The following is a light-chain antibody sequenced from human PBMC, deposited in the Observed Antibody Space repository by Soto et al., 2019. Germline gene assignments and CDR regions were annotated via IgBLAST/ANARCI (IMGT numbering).Light chain of an antibody. J-gene: IGKJ1*01. V-gene: IGKV3-15*01. CDR2: GAS. Sequence: GMSQSPATLSVSPGEKATLSCRASQSVSNNLAWFQQKPGQVPRLLIYGASNRATGVSARFSGSGSGTEFTLTISSLQSEDFAVYYCQQYHYWWPFGQRS. CDR1: QSVSNN. CDR3: QQYHYWWP.